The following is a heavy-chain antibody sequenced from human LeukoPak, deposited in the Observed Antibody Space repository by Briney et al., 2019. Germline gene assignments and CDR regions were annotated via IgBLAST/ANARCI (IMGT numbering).Heavy chain of an antibody. D-gene: IGHD1-26*01. CDR3: AKDISTGELQRTWYFDL. V-gene: IGHV3-9*01. Sequence: SLRLSCAASGFPFDDYAMHWVRQAPGKGLEWVSGISWNSGSIGYADSVKGRFTISRDNAKNSLYLQMNSLRAEDTALYYCAKDISTGELQRTWYFDLWGRGTLVTVSS. CDR1: GFPFDDYA. CDR2: ISWNSGSI. J-gene: IGHJ2*01.